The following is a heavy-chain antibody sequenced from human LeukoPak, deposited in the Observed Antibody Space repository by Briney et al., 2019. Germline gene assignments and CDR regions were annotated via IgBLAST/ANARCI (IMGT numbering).Heavy chain of an antibody. CDR2: INPSGGST. J-gene: IGHJ4*02. D-gene: IGHD2-21*02. CDR1: VYTFTNYY. Sequence: ASVKVSCKASVYTFTNYYIHWVRQAPGQGLEWMGIINPSGGSTSYAQKFQGRVTMTRDTSTSTVYMDLSSLRSEDTAVYYCARDSEGGDCPDYWGQGTLVTVSS. CDR3: ARDSEGGDCPDY. V-gene: IGHV1-46*01.